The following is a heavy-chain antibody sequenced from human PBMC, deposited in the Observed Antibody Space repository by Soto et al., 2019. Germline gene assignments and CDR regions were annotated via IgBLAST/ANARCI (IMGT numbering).Heavy chain of an antibody. CDR3: AKDRGYCSSQICFNIPAFDY. D-gene: IGHD2-2*01. CDR2: ISYDGSNK. CDR1: GFTFTTYG. J-gene: IGHJ4*02. V-gene: IGHV3-30*18. Sequence: GGSLRLSCAASGFTFTTYGMNWVRQAPGKGLEWVAVISYDGSNKLYADSVRGRFAISRDNSKNTLYLQMDSLRPEETAVYYCAKDRGYCSSQICFNIPAFDYWGQGAPVTVSS.